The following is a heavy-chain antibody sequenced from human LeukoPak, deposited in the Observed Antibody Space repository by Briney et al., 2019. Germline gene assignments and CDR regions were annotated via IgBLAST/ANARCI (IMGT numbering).Heavy chain of an antibody. CDR3: ARDGGAQWEPPHSDY. Sequence: ASVKVSCKASGYTFTSYGISWVRQAPGQGLEWMGWICAYNGNTNYAQKLQGRVTMTTDTSTSTAYMELRSLRSDDTAVYYCARDGGAQWEPPHSDYWGQGTLVTVSS. J-gene: IGHJ4*02. D-gene: IGHD1-26*01. CDR1: GYTFTSYG. CDR2: ICAYNGNT. V-gene: IGHV1-18*01.